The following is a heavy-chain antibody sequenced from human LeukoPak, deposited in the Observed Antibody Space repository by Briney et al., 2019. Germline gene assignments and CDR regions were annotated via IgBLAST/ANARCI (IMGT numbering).Heavy chain of an antibody. D-gene: IGHD6-19*01. CDR2: SKNDGRST. J-gene: IGHJ4*02. CDR1: GFIFSTYG. V-gene: IGHV3-74*01. Sequence: PGGSLRLSCAASGFIFSTYGMHWVRQAPGKGLVWVSRSKNDGRSTSYADSVKGRLTISRDSAKNTLFLQMDSLRAEDTAVYYCARAGYSSGWYYFDYWGQGTLVTVSS. CDR3: ARAGYSSGWYYFDY.